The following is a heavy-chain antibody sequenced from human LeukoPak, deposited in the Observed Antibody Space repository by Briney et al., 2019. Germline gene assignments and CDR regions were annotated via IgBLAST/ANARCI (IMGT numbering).Heavy chain of an antibody. Sequence: ASVKVSCKASGYTFTGYYMHWVRQAPGQGLEWMGWINPNSGGTNYAQKFQGRVTMTRDTSISTAYMELSRLRSDDTAVYHCASLAAAGTGEGFLDYWGQGTLVTVSS. V-gene: IGHV1-2*02. D-gene: IGHD6-13*01. CDR2: INPNSGGT. CDR3: ASLAAAGTGEGFLDY. CDR1: GYTFTGYY. J-gene: IGHJ4*02.